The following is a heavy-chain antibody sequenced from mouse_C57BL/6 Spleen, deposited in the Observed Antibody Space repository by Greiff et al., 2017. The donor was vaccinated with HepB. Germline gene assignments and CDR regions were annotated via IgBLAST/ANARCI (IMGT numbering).Heavy chain of an antibody. CDR1: GYSITSGYY. V-gene: IGHV3-6*01. Sequence: ESGPGLVKPSQSQSLTCSVTGYSITSGYYWNWIRQFPGNKLEWMGYISYDGSNNYNPSLKNRISITRDTSKNQFFLKLNSVTTEDTATYYCAREFYGNYYFDYWGQGTTLTVSS. CDR2: ISYDGSN. CDR3: AREFYGNYYFDY. D-gene: IGHD2-1*01. J-gene: IGHJ2*01.